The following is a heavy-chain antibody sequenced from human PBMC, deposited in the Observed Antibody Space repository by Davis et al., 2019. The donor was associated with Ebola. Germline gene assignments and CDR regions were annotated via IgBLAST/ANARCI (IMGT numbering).Heavy chain of an antibody. J-gene: IGHJ6*03. CDR3: AKDFDYGYYYYMDA. Sequence: GESLKISCAASGFTFSRFGVHWVRQAPGKGLEWVAVISYDGIYEEYADSVMGRFTISRDNSKTTLYLQMNSLRAEDTAVYYCAKDFDYGYYYYMDAWGKGTTVTVSS. CDR2: ISYDGIYE. V-gene: IGHV3-30*18. D-gene: IGHD3-16*01. CDR1: GFTFSRFG.